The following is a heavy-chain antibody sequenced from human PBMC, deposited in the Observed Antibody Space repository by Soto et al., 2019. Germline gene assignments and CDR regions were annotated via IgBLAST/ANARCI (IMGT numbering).Heavy chain of an antibody. D-gene: IGHD6-6*01. CDR3: AKYLSIAARPPDY. Sequence: LRLSCAASGFSFSSYGMHWVRQAPGKGLEWVAIISYDGSNKNYADSVKGRFTISRDNSKNTLYLQMNSLRTKDTAVYYCAKYLSIAARPPDYWGQGTLVTVSS. J-gene: IGHJ4*02. V-gene: IGHV3-30*18. CDR1: GFSFSSYG. CDR2: ISYDGSNK.